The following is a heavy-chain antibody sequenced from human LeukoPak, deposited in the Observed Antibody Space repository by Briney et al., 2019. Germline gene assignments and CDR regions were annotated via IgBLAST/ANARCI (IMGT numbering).Heavy chain of an antibody. D-gene: IGHD3-10*01. J-gene: IGHJ4*02. CDR3: ARDLDYYGSGSPLLY. V-gene: IGHV3-11*04. CDR1: GFTFSDYY. CDR2: ISSSGSTI. Sequence: GGSLRLSCAASGFTFSDYYMSWIRQAPGKGLEWVSYISSSGSTIYYADSVKGRFTISRGNAKNSLYLQMNSLRAEDTAVYYCARDLDYYGSGSPLLYWGQGTLVTVSS.